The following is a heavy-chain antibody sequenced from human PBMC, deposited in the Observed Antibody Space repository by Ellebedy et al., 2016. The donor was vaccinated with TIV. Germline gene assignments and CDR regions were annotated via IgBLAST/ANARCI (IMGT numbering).Heavy chain of an antibody. Sequence: GESLKISXAASGFIFSSYSMNWVRQAPGKGLEWVSSISSSSSYIYYADSVKGRFTISRDNAKNTLYLQMNSLRAEDTAVYYCARQYCSSTSCYSDYWGQGTLVTVSS. J-gene: IGHJ4*02. CDR2: ISSSSSYI. CDR3: ARQYCSSTSCYSDY. CDR1: GFIFSSYS. V-gene: IGHV3-21*01. D-gene: IGHD2-2*01.